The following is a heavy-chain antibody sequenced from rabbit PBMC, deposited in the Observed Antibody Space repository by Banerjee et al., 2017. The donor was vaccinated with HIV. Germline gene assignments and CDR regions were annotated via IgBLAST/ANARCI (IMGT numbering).Heavy chain of an antibody. V-gene: IGHV1S40*01. D-gene: IGHD6-1*01. J-gene: IGHJ3*01. CDR3: ARGSDCTYGYTDCAFRL. CDR2: IYAGSSDST. Sequence: QSLEESGGDLVKPGASLTLTCTASGFSFSYSYYMCWVRQAPGKGLEWIACIYAGSSDSTYYASWAKGRFTISKTSSTTVTLQMTSLTAAGTATYFCARGSDCTYGYTDCAFRLWGQGTLVTVS. CDR1: GFSFSYSYY.